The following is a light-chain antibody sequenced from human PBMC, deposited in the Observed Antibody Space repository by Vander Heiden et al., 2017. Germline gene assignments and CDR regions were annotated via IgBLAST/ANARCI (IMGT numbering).Light chain of an antibody. J-gene: IGLJ3*02. Sequence: AVLTQPPSLSASPGASASLTCTLRGGINVGSNSRYWYQEKTGSPPRDRPRYNSDSDNQQGSAVPSRLSGSKDASATAGISLISGLQSEDDAYYYCTIWHINAWVFGGGTKLTVL. CDR2: YNSDSDN. CDR1: GGINVGSNS. CDR3: TIWHINAWV. V-gene: IGLV5-45*01.